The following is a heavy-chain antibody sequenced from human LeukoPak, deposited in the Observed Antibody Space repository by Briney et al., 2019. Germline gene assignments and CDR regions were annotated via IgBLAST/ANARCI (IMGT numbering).Heavy chain of an antibody. CDR2: ISYSGSA. Sequence: SETLSLTCTVSGGTISSSSYYWGWIRQPPGKGLEYIGSISYSGSAYYNPPLKSRVTISVDTSKNQFSLKLTSVTAADTAVYYCARLLIEEPFDHWGQGTLVTVSS. CDR3: ARLLIEEPFDH. D-gene: IGHD1-26*01. CDR1: GGTISSSSYY. V-gene: IGHV4-39*01. J-gene: IGHJ4*02.